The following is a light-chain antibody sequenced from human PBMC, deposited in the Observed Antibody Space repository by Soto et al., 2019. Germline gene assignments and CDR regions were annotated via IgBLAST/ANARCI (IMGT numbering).Light chain of an antibody. CDR2: TLS. CDR1: QGLWDSVDGNTY. CDR3: MQRIEFPIT. Sequence: DVVMTQAPPSLSVTPGDPASMSCRSSQGLWDSVDGNTYVDWYLQRPGQSPQLLIYTLSPGASGVPVRFSGSGSRTDFTLKISRVEAEDVGVYYCMQRIEFPITFGQGTRLEV. J-gene: IGKJ5*01. V-gene: IGKV2-40*01.